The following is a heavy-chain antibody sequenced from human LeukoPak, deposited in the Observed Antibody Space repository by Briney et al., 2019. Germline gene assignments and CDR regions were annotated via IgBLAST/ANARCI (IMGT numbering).Heavy chain of an antibody. D-gene: IGHD3-22*01. Sequence: SETLSLTCAVYGGSFSGYYWSWIRQPPGKGLEWIGEINHSGSTNYNPSLKSRVTISVDTSKNQFSLKLSSVTAADTAVYYCARAPSAEYYYDSSGYFSFDYWGQGTLVTVSS. CDR3: ARAPSAEYYYDSSGYFSFDY. J-gene: IGHJ4*02. CDR1: GGSFSGYY. CDR2: INHSGST. V-gene: IGHV4-34*01.